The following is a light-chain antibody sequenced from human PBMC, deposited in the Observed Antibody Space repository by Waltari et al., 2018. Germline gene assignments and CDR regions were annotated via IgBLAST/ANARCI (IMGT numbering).Light chain of an antibody. V-gene: IGLV1-47*01. CDR2: DND. Sequence: QSVLTQPPSASEAARKSVTISCSGRSTNIGSNSVSWYQQLPGTAPKLLIYDNDQRASGVPDRFSGSKCGTSASLAISVLQTEDEADYSCAAWDDRLRGVLFGGGTRLTVL. CDR1: STNIGSNS. CDR3: AAWDDRLRGVL. J-gene: IGLJ2*01.